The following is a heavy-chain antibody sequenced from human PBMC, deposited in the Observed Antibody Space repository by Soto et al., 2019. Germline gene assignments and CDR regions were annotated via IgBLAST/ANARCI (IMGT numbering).Heavy chain of an antibody. J-gene: IGHJ4*01. CDR1: GFTFRNHG. CDR3: AEGIASRRFDY. CDR2: IWYDGSDE. Sequence: QVQLVESGGGVVQPGRSLRLSCAASGFTFRNHGMHWVRQAPGKGLEWVAVIWYDGSDEYYADSVKGRFTISRDNSKNTLALQMNSLTGEDTAVYSCAEGIASRRFDYRGQGTVVTVSS. V-gene: IGHV3-33*06. D-gene: IGHD6-6*01.